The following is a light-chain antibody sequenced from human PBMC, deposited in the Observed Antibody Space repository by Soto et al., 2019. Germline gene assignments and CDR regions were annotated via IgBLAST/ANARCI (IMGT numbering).Light chain of an antibody. J-gene: IGKJ1*01. CDR2: AAS. CDR1: QSISSY. V-gene: IGKV1-39*01. CDR3: KHCNRYWT. Sequence: DIQMTQSPSSLSASVGDRVTITCRASQSISSYLNWYQQKPGKAPKLLIYAASSLQSGVPSRFSDSGSETDFTITSIQLETDDFATYYCKHCNRYWTFGRGTKVDIK.